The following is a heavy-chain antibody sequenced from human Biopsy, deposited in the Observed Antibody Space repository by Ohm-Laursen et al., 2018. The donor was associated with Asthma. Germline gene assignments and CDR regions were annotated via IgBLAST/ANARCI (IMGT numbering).Heavy chain of an antibody. Sequence: GSQRLSCAASGFTVSRDHMFWVRQAPGKGLEWVSVIYSGGTSDTADSVRGRFTISRDFYKNTLYLQMDSLRAEDTAVYYCARGDSSGWSHYYFDYWGQGTLVTVPS. CDR1: GFTVSRDH. V-gene: IGHV3-53*01. D-gene: IGHD6-19*01. J-gene: IGHJ4*02. CDR3: ARGDSSGWSHYYFDY. CDR2: IYSGGTS.